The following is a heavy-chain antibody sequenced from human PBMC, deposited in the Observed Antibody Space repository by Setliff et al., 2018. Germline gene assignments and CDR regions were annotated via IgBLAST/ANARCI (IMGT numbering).Heavy chain of an antibody. J-gene: IGHJ3*01. Sequence: GGSLRLSCAASGFTLNTYGISWVRQAPGKGLEWVTFIRSDGNKKYFGDSVKGRFSISRDNSKNTVYLQMNSLKIEDTAVYFCAKEQEITLVPGIIPDAFDLWGQG. V-gene: IGHV3-30*02. CDR1: GFTLNTYG. CDR2: IRSDGNKK. D-gene: IGHD3-10*01. CDR3: AKEQEITLVPGIIPDAFDL.